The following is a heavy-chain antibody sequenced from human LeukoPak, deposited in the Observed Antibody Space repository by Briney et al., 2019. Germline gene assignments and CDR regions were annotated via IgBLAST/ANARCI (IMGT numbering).Heavy chain of an antibody. D-gene: IGHD1-26*01. V-gene: IGHV3-23*01. CDR2: ISGSGGST. J-gene: IGHJ4*02. CDR1: GFTFSSYA. CDR3: AKARRELLLGY. Sequence: GGSLRLSSAASGFTFSSYAMSWVRQAPGKGLEWVSAISGSGGSTYYADSVKGRFTISRDNSKNTLYLQMNSLRAEDTAVYYCAKARRELLLGYWGQGTLVTVSS.